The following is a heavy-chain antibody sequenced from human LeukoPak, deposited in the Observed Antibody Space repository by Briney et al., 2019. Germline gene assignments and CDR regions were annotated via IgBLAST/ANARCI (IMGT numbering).Heavy chain of an antibody. V-gene: IGHV1-2*02. CDR3: ARTRVGATPFDY. CDR2: INPNSGGT. D-gene: IGHD1-26*01. Sequence: AASVKASCKASGYTFTGYYMHWVRQAPGQGLEWMGWINPNSGGTNYAQKFQGRVTMTRDTSISTAYMELSRLRSDDTAVYYCARTRVGATPFDYWGQGTLVTVSS. CDR1: GYTFTGYY. J-gene: IGHJ4*02.